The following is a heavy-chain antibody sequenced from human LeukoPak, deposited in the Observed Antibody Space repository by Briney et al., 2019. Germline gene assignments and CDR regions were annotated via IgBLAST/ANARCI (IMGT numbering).Heavy chain of an antibody. D-gene: IGHD1-14*01. CDR1: GFTVIIND. V-gene: IGHV3-53*01. CDR2: LYSDGNT. Sequence: GGSLRLSCAASGFTVIINDMTCVRDAPGKGLEWVSVLYSDGNTKYAASVQGRCTISRDNSKNTLYLEMNILSPDDTAVYYCARGVEPLAANTLAYWGQGTLVTVSS. CDR3: ARGVEPLAANTLAY. J-gene: IGHJ4*02.